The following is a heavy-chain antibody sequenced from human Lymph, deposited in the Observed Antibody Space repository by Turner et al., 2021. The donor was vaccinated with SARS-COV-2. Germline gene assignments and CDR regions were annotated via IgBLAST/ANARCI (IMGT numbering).Heavy chain of an antibody. CDR3: ARAAQLTVWFDP. Sequence: QVQLVQSGAEVKKPGASVKVSCMASGYTFTRYDINWVRQATGRGIEWMGWMDPNSGNTGYAQKFQGRVTMTSNTSISTAYMELSSLRSEDTAVYYCARAAQLTVWFDPWGQGTLVTVSS. D-gene: IGHD3-9*01. J-gene: IGHJ5*02. CDR2: MDPNSGNT. V-gene: IGHV1-8*01. CDR1: GYTFTRYD.